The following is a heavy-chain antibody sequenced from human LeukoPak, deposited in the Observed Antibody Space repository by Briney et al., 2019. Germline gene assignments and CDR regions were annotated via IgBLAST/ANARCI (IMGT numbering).Heavy chain of an antibody. CDR1: GGSNSSYY. Sequence: SETLSLTCTVSGGSNSSYYWSWLRQPPGKGLEWIGYIYYSGSTNYNPSLKSRVTISVDTSKNQFSLKLSSVTAADTAVYYCARDKDPGDWYFDLWGRGTLVTVSS. CDR2: IYYSGST. CDR3: ARDKDPGDWYFDL. D-gene: IGHD4-17*01. J-gene: IGHJ2*01. V-gene: IGHV4-59*01.